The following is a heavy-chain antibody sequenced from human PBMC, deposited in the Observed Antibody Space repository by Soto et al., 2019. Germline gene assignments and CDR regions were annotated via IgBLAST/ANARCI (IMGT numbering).Heavy chain of an antibody. V-gene: IGHV5-51*01. D-gene: IGHD2-2*01. CDR2: IHPGDSRP. CDR3: ARLSHISSWSYFDH. J-gene: IGHJ4*02. Sequence: EVQLVQSGAEVKKPGEYLKISCESSGYSFTNNWIAWVRQKPGKVLEWMGLIHPGDSRPTYSPSFLGHVTSSVDESIKTAYLQLSSLRASDTAMYYCARLSHISSWSYFDHWGQGTLVTVSS. CDR1: GYSFTNNW.